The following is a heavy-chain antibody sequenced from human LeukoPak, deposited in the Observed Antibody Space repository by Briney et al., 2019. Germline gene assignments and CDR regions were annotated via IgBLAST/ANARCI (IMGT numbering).Heavy chain of an antibody. Sequence: GGSLRLSCAASGFTFSSYSMNWVRQAPGKGLEWVSSISSSSYIYYADSVKGRFTISRDNAKNSLYLQMNSLRAEDTAVYYCAREIRYSGSYCFDYWGQGTLVTVSS. D-gene: IGHD1-26*01. J-gene: IGHJ4*02. CDR2: ISSSSYI. CDR1: GFTFSSYS. V-gene: IGHV3-21*01. CDR3: AREIRYSGSYCFDY.